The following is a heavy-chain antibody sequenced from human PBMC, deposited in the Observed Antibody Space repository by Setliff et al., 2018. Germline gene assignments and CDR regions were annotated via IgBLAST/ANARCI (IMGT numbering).Heavy chain of an antibody. V-gene: IGHV4-61*02. CDR1: GGSISSGSYY. D-gene: IGHD3-22*01. CDR3: AREGYDSSGYWALDAFDI. CDR2: IYTSGST. Sequence: SETLSLTCTVSGGSISSGSYYWSWIRQPAGKGLEWIGRIYTSGSTNYKPSLKSRVTISVDTSKNRFSLKLSSVTAADTAVYYCAREGYDSSGYWALDAFDIWGQGTMVTVSS. J-gene: IGHJ3*02.